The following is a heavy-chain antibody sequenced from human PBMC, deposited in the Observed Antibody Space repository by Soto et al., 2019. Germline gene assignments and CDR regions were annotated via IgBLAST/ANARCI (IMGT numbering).Heavy chain of an antibody. J-gene: IGHJ5*02. CDR1: GGTFSSNT. Sequence: SVKVSCKASGGTFSSNTISWVRQAPGQGLEWMGRIIPILGIANYAQKFQGRVTITADKSTSTAYMELSSLRSEDTAVYYCARARYCSGGSCYCFDPWGQGTLVTFSS. CDR2: IIPILGIA. CDR3: ARARYCSGGSCYCFDP. V-gene: IGHV1-69*02. D-gene: IGHD2-15*01.